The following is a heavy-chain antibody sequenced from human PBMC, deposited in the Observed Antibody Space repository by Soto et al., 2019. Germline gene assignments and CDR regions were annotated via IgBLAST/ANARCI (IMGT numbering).Heavy chain of an antibody. CDR2: MDPNSANT. V-gene: IGHV1-8*01. CDR3: ARTLYGDYVDY. J-gene: IGHJ4*02. D-gene: IGHD4-17*01. CDR1: GYTFTSYD. Sequence: QVQLVQSGAEVKKPGASVKVSCKASGYTFTSYDINWVRQATGQGLEWMGWMDPNSANTGYAQKFQGRFTMARNTSISPAYTELSSLRSEDTAVYYWARTLYGDYVDYWGQGTLVTVSS.